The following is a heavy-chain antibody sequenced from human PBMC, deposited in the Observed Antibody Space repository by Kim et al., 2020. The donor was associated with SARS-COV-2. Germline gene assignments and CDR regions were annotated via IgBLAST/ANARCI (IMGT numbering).Heavy chain of an antibody. CDR1: GFTFSSHS. CDR3: ARDLAVTTLDY. D-gene: IGHD4-17*01. V-gene: IGHV3-21*06. Sequence: GGSLRLSCAASGFTFSSHSMNWVRQAPGKGLEWVASISSTSSYIYHADSVKGRFTISRDNAKNALYLQMISLRAEDTALYYCARDLAVTTLDYWGQGTLV. J-gene: IGHJ4*02. CDR2: ISSTSSYI.